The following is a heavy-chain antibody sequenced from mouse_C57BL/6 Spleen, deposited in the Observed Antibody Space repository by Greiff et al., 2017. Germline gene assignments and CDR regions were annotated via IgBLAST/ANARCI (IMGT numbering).Heavy chain of an antibody. CDR1: GFTFSDYG. Sequence: EVKVEESGGGLVKPGGSLKLSCAASGFTFSDYGMHWVRQAPEKGLEWVAYISSGSSTIYYADTVKGRFTISRDNAKNTLFLQMTSLRSEDTAMYYCAREGTAQASYYFDYWGQGTTLTVSS. D-gene: IGHD3-2*02. CDR2: ISSGSSTI. J-gene: IGHJ2*01. CDR3: AREGTAQASYYFDY. V-gene: IGHV5-17*01.